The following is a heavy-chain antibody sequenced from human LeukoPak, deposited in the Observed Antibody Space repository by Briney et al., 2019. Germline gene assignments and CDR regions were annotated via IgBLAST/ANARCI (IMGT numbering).Heavy chain of an antibody. CDR1: GGSISSSSYY. J-gene: IGHJ6*03. V-gene: IGHV4-39*07. Sequence: SETLSLTCTVSGGSISSSSYYWGWIRQPPGKGLEWIGSIYYSGSTYYNPSLKSRVTISVDTSKNQFSLKLSSVTAADTAVYYCARGSPYYDFWSGYYTPYYYYMDVWGKGTTVTISS. D-gene: IGHD3-3*01. CDR2: IYYSGST. CDR3: ARGSPYYDFWSGYYTPYYYYMDV.